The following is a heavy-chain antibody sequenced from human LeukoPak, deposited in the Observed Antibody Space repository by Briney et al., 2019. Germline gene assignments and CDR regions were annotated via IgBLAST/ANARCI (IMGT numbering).Heavy chain of an antibody. J-gene: IGHJ4*02. CDR3: AKVPRYCSGGSCYGGRFDY. D-gene: IGHD2-15*01. CDR1: GFTFSDYH. CDR2: ISGSGGGT. V-gene: IGHV3-23*01. Sequence: GGSLRLSCAASGFTFSDYHMDWVRQAPGKGLEWVSAISGSGGGTYYADSVKGRFTISRDNSRDTLYLQMDSLRAEDTAVYYCAKVPRYCSGGSCYGGRFDYWGQGTLVTVSS.